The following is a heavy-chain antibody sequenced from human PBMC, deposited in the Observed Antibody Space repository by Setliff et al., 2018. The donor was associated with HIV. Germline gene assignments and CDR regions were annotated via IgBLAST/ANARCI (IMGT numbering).Heavy chain of an antibody. J-gene: IGHJ6*03. CDR3: ARGYPGIAVAGLSYYYYYYMDV. D-gene: IGHD6-19*01. Sequence: KTSETLSLTCTVSGGSISSYYWSWIRQPPGKGLEWIGYIYYSGSTNYNPSFKSRVTISVDTSKNQFSLKLSSVTAADTAVYYCARGYPGIAVAGLSYYYYYYMDVWGKGTTVTV. CDR1: GGSISSYY. V-gene: IGHV4-59*01. CDR2: IYYSGST.